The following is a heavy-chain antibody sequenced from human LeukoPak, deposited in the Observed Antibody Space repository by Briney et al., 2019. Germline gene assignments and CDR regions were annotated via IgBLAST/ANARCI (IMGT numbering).Heavy chain of an antibody. CDR2: IIPIFGTA. V-gene: IGHV1-69*13. CDR1: GGTFSSYT. Sequence: ASVKVSCKASGGTFSSYTISRVRQAPGQGLEWMGRIIPIFGTANYAQKFQGRVTITADESTSTAYMELSSLRSEDTAVYYCATQGLGDYEGPWGQGTLVTVSS. D-gene: IGHD4-17*01. CDR3: ATQGLGDYEGP. J-gene: IGHJ5*02.